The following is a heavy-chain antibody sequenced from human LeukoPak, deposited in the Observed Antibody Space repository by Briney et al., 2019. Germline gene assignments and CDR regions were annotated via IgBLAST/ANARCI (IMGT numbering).Heavy chain of an antibody. V-gene: IGHV4-4*07. CDR3: ARDSNFYDVSHDKAEDF. J-gene: IGHJ4*02. CDR2: IYTSGST. Sequence: SETLSLTCTVSGGSISSYYWSWIRQPAGKGLEWIGRIYTSGSTNYNPSLKSRVTMSVDTSKNQFSLHLRSVTAADTAVYYCARDSNFYDVSHDKAEDFWGQGTLVTVSS. CDR1: GGSISSYY. D-gene: IGHD3-22*01.